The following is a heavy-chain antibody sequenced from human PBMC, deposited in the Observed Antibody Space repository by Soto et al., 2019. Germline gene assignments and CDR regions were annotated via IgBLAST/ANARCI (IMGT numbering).Heavy chain of an antibody. D-gene: IGHD3-10*01. CDR1: GVTFSSYA. CDR3: ARGVLYYYGSGSHPPLDP. CDR2: IIPIFGTA. Sequence: GASVKVSCKASGVTFSSYAISWVRQAPGQGLEWMGGIIPIFGTANYAQKFQGRVTITADKSTSTAYMELSSLRSEDTAVYYCARGVLYYYGSGSHPPLDPWGQGTLVTVSS. V-gene: IGHV1-69*06. J-gene: IGHJ5*02.